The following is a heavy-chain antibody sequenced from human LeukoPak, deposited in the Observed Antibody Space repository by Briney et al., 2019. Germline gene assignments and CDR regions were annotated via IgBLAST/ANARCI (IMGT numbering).Heavy chain of an antibody. CDR2: FDPEDGET. D-gene: IGHD3-10*01. CDR1: GYTLTELS. J-gene: IGHJ4*02. V-gene: IGHV1-24*01. CDR3: ARFNGRGVSNDY. Sequence: ASVKVSCKVSGYTLTELSMHWVRQAPGKGLEWMGGFDPEDGETIYAQKFQGRVTMTEDTSTDTAYMELSSLRSEDTAVYYCARFNGRGVSNDYWGQGTLVTVSA.